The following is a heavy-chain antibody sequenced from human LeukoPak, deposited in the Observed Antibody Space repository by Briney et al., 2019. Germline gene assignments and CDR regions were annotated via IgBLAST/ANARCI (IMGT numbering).Heavy chain of an antibody. CDR1: GVSISSSNSY. J-gene: IGHJ4*02. CDR3: ARDRRGYRY. V-gene: IGHV4-39*07. Sequence: SETLSLTCTVSGVSISSSNSYWGWIRQPPGKGLEWIGEINHSGSTNYNPSLKSRVTISVDTSKNQFSLKLSSVTAADTAVYYCARDRRGYRYWGQGTLVTVSS. CDR2: INHSGST. D-gene: IGHD5-18*01.